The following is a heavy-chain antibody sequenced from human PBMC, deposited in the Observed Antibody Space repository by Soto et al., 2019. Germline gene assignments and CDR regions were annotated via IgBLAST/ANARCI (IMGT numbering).Heavy chain of an antibody. CDR2: INPSGGST. CDR3: ARDPPGPYSSGSFDI. Sequence: GASVKVSCKASGYTFTSYYMHWVRQAPGQGLEWMGIINPSGGSTSYAQKFQGRVTMTRDTSTSTVYMELSSLRSEDTAVYYCARDPPGPYSSGSFDIWGQGTMVTVS. CDR1: GYTFTSYY. V-gene: IGHV1-46*01. J-gene: IGHJ3*02. D-gene: IGHD6-19*01.